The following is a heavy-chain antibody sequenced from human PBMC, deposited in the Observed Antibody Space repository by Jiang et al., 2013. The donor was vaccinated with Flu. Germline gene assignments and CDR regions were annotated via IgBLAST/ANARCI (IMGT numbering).Heavy chain of an antibody. Sequence: PGLVKPSETLSLTCTVSGYSMSSGYYWGWVRQPPGKGLEWIGSIYYSGSTYYNPSLKSRVTISVDTSKNQFSPKLSSVTAADAAVYYCARSGSDWLLWHHWGQGILVTVSS. CDR2: IYYSGST. J-gene: IGHJ5*02. V-gene: IGHV4-38-2*02. D-gene: IGHD3-9*01. CDR1: GYSMSSGYY. CDR3: ARSGSDWLLWHH.